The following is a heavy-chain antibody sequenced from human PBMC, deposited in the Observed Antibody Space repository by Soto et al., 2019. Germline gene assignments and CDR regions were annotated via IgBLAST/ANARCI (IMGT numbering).Heavy chain of an antibody. CDR1: GFSYGSYG. D-gene: IGHD6-13*01. V-gene: IGHV3-33*01. CDR3: ARDANFGFSSSWFLDL. CDR2: IYNDGDNK. J-gene: IGHJ5*02. Sequence: PGGSLRLSCAASGFSYGSYGMHWVRQAPGEGLEWVAIIYNDGDNKYYANSVKGRFTISRDNSRNALYLQMNSLRPDDTAIYYCARDANFGFSSSWFLDLWGQGALVTVSS.